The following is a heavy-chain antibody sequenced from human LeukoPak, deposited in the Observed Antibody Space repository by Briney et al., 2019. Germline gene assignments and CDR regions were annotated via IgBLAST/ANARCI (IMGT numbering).Heavy chain of an antibody. CDR1: GFIVSSNY. J-gene: IGHJ4*02. D-gene: IGHD4-17*01. CDR3: ARSDYGDYGGGLDY. V-gene: IGHV3-48*02. CDR2: ISSSSSTI. Sequence: PGGSLRLSCAASGFIVSSNYMSWVRQAPGKGLEWVSYISSSSSTIYYADSVKGRFTISRDNAKNSLYLQMNSLRDEDTAVYYCARSDYGDYGGGLDYWGQGTLVTVSS.